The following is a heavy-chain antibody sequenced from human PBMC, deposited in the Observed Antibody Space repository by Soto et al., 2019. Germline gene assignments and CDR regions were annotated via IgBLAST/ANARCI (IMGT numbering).Heavy chain of an antibody. D-gene: IGHD2-2*01. J-gene: IGHJ6*02. CDR3: ARFVRSCSATTCSTRADV. Sequence: QVQLQESGPGLVKPSETLSLTCTVSGGFVNSDTHSWSWIRQTPGKRLEWIGFIYSGGSSRNPSPTIRVNMSVEASKNHFSLMLRSVIVADTAVYHCARFVRSCSATTCSTRADVWGQGITVTVSS. V-gene: IGHV4-61*01. CDR2: IYSGGSS. CDR1: GGFVNSDTHS.